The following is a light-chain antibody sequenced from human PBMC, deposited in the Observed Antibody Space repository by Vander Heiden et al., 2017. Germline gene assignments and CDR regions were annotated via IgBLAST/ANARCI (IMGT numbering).Light chain of an antibody. CDR2: SNT. J-gene: IGLJ1*01. CDR3: ATWDDRLTACV. Sequence: QSVLTQPPSASGTPGQTVTISRSGGRANSGSNTVNWYQQVPGRAPQLLIYSNTQRPSGVPDRFSGSKSGTSASLAISGLLNEDEADYYCATWDDRLTACVFGTGTKVTVL. V-gene: IGLV1-44*01. CDR1: RANSGSNT.